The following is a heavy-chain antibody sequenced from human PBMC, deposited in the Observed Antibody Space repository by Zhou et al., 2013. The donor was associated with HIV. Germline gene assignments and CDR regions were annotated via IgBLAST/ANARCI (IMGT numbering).Heavy chain of an antibody. CDR2: MNPNSGNT. CDR3: ARGPDYDYCSSTSCQTFDY. D-gene: IGHD2-2*01. CDR1: GYTFTSYD. J-gene: IGHJ4*02. Sequence: QVQLVQSGAEVKKPGASVKVSCKASGYTFTSYDINWVRQATGQGLEWMGWMNPNSGNTGYAQKFQGRVTITRNTSISTAYMELSSLRSEDTAVYYCARGPDYDYCSSTSCQTFDYWGQGTLVTVSS. V-gene: IGHV1-8*03.